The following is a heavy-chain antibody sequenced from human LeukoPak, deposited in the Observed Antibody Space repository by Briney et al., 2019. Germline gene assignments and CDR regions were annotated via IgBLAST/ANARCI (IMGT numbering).Heavy chain of an antibody. CDR3: ARGRIAARSGPNWFDP. J-gene: IGHJ5*02. CDR1: GGSISSSSYY. V-gene: IGHV4-39*07. CDR2: IYYSGST. Sequence: SETLSLTCTVSGGSISSSSYYWGWIRQPPGKGLEWIGSIYYSGSTYYNPSLKSRVTISVDTSKNQFSLKLSSVTAADTAVYYCARGRIAARSGPNWFDPWGQGTLVTVSS. D-gene: IGHD6-6*01.